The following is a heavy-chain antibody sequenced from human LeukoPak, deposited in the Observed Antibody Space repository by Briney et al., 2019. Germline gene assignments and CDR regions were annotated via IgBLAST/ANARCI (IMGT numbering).Heavy chain of an antibody. D-gene: IGHD3-3*01. CDR2: INPNSGGT. Sequence: GASVKVSCKASGGTFSSYAISWVRQAPGQGLEWMGWINPNSGGTNYAQKFQGRVTMTRDTSISTAYMELSRLRSDDTAVYYCARNYDFWSGLFDYWGQGTLVTVSS. V-gene: IGHV1-2*02. CDR3: ARNYDFWSGLFDY. CDR1: GGTFSSYA. J-gene: IGHJ4*02.